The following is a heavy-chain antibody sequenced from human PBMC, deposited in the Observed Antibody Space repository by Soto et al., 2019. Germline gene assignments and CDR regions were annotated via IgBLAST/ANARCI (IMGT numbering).Heavy chain of an antibody. CDR1: GFTFSSYA. D-gene: IGHD3-10*01. J-gene: IGHJ4*02. Sequence: EVQLLESGGGLVQPGGSLRLSCAASGFTFSSYAMSWVRQAPGKGLGWVPAISGSGGSTYYADSVKGRFTISRDNSKNTLYLQMNSLRAEDTAVYYCAKDWLAVRGEPPTDWGQGTLVTVSS. V-gene: IGHV3-23*01. CDR3: AKDWLAVRGEPPTD. CDR2: ISGSGGST.